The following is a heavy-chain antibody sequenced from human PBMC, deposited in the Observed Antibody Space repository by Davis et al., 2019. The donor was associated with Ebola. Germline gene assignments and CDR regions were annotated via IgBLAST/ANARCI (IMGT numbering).Heavy chain of an antibody. CDR1: GFTFSSYT. CDR3: ARGRGDGFYYYFDY. J-gene: IGHJ4*02. V-gene: IGHV3-21*01. CDR2: ITKTDNSE. Sequence: GSLRLSCVGSGFTFSSYTMNWVRQAPGKGLEWVSSITKTDNSEYYADSVRGRFTLSRDNGKNAVYLDMNSLRAEDTAVYFCARGRGDGFYYYFDYWGQGVLVTVSS. D-gene: IGHD2/OR15-2a*01.